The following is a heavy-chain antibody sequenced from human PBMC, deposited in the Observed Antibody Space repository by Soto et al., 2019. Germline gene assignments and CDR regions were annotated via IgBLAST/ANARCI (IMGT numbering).Heavy chain of an antibody. J-gene: IGHJ4*02. V-gene: IGHV4-30-4*01. CDR1: GGSISSGDHY. CDR3: ARGSGYGGTDYFDS. D-gene: IGHD4-17*01. Sequence: SETLSLTCTVSGGSISSGDHYWSWIRQPPGKGLEWIGYMYNNGSPQYNPSLKSRITISIDTSKNQFSLKLSSVTAADTAVYYCARGSGYGGTDYFDSWGQGTLVTVSS. CDR2: MYNNGSP.